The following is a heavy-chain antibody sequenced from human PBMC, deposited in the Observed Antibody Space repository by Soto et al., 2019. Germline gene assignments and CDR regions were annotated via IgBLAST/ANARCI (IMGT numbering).Heavy chain of an antibody. Sequence: GETLTLSWAASGFTFSSSAIHWGCHATPPGLEWVAVISFADSNKYYSNSAHGRLTISTASCNNTKYLQTNSLMPDDTAVYYCARPIVVVSDATQSILTGISGYLGMDVWGRGTTVTVS. CDR2: ISFADSNK. V-gene: IGHV3-30-3*01. CDR1: GFTFSSSA. D-gene: IGHD2-2*01. J-gene: IGHJ6*02. CDR3: ARPIVVVSDATQSILTGISGYLGMDV.